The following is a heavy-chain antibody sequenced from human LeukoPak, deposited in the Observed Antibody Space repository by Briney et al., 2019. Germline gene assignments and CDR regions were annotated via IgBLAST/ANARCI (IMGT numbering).Heavy chain of an antibody. J-gene: IGHJ4*02. V-gene: IGHV4-34*01. Sequence: SETLSLTCAVYGGSFSGYYWSWIRQPPGKGLEWIGEINHSGSTNYNPSLKSRFTISVDTSKNQFSLKLSSVTAADTAVYYCARGGPYDSSGYFDYWGQGTLVTVSS. CDR3: ARGGPYDSSGYFDY. D-gene: IGHD3-22*01. CDR1: GGSFSGYY. CDR2: INHSGST.